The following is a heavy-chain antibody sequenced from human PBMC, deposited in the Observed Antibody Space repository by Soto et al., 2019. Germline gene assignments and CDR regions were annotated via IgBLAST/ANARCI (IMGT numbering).Heavy chain of an antibody. CDR3: SRALIWIHGMDV. D-gene: IGHD3-3*01. CDR1: GFTFSDYA. CDR2: ISKDAAST. Sequence: EVQLLESGGGLVQPGGSLRLYSAASGFTFSDYAMNWVRQAPGKGLEWVSAISKDAASTYYADSVKGRFTISRDNSKNTLYLQLNSLRAEDTAVYYCSRALIWIHGMDVWGQGTTVTVSS. J-gene: IGHJ6*02. V-gene: IGHV3-23*01.